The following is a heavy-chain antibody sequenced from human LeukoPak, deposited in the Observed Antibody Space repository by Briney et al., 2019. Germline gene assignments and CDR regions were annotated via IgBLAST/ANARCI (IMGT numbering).Heavy chain of an antibody. CDR3: ARGVYIAAAQYGY. CDR1: GFTVSSNY. V-gene: IGHV3-53*01. CDR2: IYSGGST. D-gene: IGHD6-13*01. Sequence: GGSLRLSCAASGFTVSSNYMSWVRQAPGKGLEWVSVIYSGGSTYYADSVKGRFTISRDNSKNTLYLQMNSLRAADTAVYYCARGVYIAAAQYGYWGQGTLVTVSS. J-gene: IGHJ4*02.